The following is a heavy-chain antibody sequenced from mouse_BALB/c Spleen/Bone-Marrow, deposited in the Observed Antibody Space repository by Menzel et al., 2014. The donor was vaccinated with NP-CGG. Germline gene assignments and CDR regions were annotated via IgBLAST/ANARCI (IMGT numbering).Heavy chain of an antibody. V-gene: IGHV1-9*01. CDR3: ARERGY. J-gene: IGHJ3*01. Sequence: QIQLQQPGAELMKTGASVKISCKATGYTFSSYSIEWVKRRPGHGLEWIGEILPGSGSTNYNEKFKGKATFTADTSSYTAYMQLSSPTSEDSAVYYCARERGYWGQGTLVTVSA. CDR1: GYTFSSYS. CDR2: ILPGSGST.